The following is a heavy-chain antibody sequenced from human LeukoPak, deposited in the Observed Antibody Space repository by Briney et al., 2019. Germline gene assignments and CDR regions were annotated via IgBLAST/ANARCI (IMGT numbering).Heavy chain of an antibody. CDR3: ARTRSYCSGGSCYPYYFDY. D-gene: IGHD2-15*01. Sequence: SETLSLTCAVYGGSFSGYYWSWIRQPPGEGLEWVGEINHSGSTNYNPSLKSRVTISVDTSKNQFSLKLSSVTAADTAVYYCARTRSYCSGGSCYPYYFDYWGQGTLVTVSS. V-gene: IGHV4-34*01. J-gene: IGHJ4*02. CDR2: INHSGST. CDR1: GGSFSGYY.